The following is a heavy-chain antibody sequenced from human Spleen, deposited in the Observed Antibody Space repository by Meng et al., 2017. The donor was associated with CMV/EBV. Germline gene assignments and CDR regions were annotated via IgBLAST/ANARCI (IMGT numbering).Heavy chain of an antibody. CDR3: ARGGVVVPAAIPGYFQH. D-gene: IGHD2-2*02. V-gene: IGHV1-2*02. CDR2: VNANSGAK. CDR1: YTFTGYY. Sequence: YTFTGYYMNWVRQAPGQGLEWMGWVNANSGAKDYAQKFQGRVTMTRDTSISTAYMELSRLRSDDTAVYYCARGGVVVPAAIPGYFQHWGRGTLVTVSS. J-gene: IGHJ1*01.